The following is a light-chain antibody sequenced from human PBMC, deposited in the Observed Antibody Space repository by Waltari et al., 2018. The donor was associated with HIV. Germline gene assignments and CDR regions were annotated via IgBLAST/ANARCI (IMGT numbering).Light chain of an antibody. CDR2: LNSDGSH. V-gene: IGLV4-69*02. CDR3: QTWGPGIEV. CDR1: SGRNSYA. Sequence: LVVTQSPSASASLGASVTLTCTLSSGRNSYAIAWHQHQPEKGPRYLMRLNSDGSHTKGAGIPDRFSGSSSGAERYRTISSLQSEEEADYYCQTWGPGIEVFGGGTKLTVL. J-gene: IGLJ3*02.